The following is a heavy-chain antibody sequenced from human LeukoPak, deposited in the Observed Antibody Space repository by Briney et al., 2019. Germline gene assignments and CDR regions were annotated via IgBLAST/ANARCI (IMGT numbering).Heavy chain of an antibody. V-gene: IGHV4-34*01. Sequence: SETLCFTCAVYGGSFSGYYWSWNRQPPGKGLEWIGEINHSVSTNYNPYLKSRVTISVDTSKNQFSLKLSSVTAADTAVYYCARTAWGIDYWAEGPVLPVSS. CDR2: INHSVST. CDR1: GGSFSGYY. CDR3: ARTAWGIDY. J-gene: IGHJ4*02. D-gene: IGHD7-27*01.